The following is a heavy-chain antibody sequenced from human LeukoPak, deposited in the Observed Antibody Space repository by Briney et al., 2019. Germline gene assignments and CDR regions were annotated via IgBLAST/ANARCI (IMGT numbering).Heavy chain of an antibody. Sequence: PGGSLRLSCAASGFTFSDYYMSWIRQAPGKGLEWVSYISSSSCYTNYADFVKGRFTFSRDNAKNSLYLQMNSLRGEDTAVYYCARFMLEVPTIVSTAFDIWGQGTMVTVSS. CDR1: GFTFSDYY. J-gene: IGHJ3*02. V-gene: IGHV3-11*03. CDR2: ISSSSCYT. D-gene: IGHD2-2*01. CDR3: ARFMLEVPTIVSTAFDI.